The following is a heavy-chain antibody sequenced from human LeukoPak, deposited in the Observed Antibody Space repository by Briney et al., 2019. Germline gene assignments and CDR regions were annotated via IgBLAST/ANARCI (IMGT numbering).Heavy chain of an antibody. J-gene: IGHJ3*02. D-gene: IGHD1-26*01. V-gene: IGHV3-11*06. CDR3: ARVIVGTKDDAFDI. Sequence: GRFTISRDNAKNSLYLQMNSLRAEDTAVYYCARVIVGTKDDAFDIWGQGTMVTVSS.